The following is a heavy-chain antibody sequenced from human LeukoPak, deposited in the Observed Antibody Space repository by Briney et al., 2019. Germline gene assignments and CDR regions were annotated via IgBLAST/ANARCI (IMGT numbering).Heavy chain of an antibody. CDR2: INPSGGST. V-gene: IGHV1-46*01. D-gene: IGHD1-26*01. CDR3: ARDGIVGALPAYYSDY. Sequence: ASVKVSCKASGYTFTGYYMHWVRQAPGQGLEWMGIINPSGGSTSYAQKFQGRVTMTRDTSTSTVYMELSSLRSEDTAVYYCARDGIVGALPAYYSDYWGQGTLVTVSS. J-gene: IGHJ4*02. CDR1: GYTFTGYY.